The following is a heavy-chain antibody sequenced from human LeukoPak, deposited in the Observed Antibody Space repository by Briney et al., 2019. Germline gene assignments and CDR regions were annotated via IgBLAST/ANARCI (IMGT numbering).Heavy chain of an antibody. V-gene: IGHV3-33*01. CDR1: GFTFSSYG. CDR2: IWYDGSNK. Sequence: PGRSLRLSCAASGFTFSSYGMHWVRQAPGKGLEWVAVIWYDGSNKYYADSVKGRFTISRDNSKNTLYLQMNSLRAEDTAVYYCARGRNGYNIFHGDYWGQGTLVTVSS. D-gene: IGHD5-24*01. CDR3: ARGRNGYNIFHGDY. J-gene: IGHJ4*02.